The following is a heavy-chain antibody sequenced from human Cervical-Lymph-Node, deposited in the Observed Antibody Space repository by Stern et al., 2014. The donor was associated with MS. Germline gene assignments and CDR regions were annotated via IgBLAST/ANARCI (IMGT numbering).Heavy chain of an antibody. CDR2: LNPNSDDP. Sequence: MQLVQSGAKMKKPGASVKVSCKASGYAFTGFFIHWVRQVPGQGLEWMGRLNPNSDDPTYAQNFQDRVTLTRDTSISTAYLELSRLTSADTAVYYCAREATRIIVGIDYWGQGTQVTVSS. CDR1: GYAFTGFF. J-gene: IGHJ4*02. D-gene: IGHD2/OR15-2a*01. CDR3: AREATRIIVGIDY. V-gene: IGHV1-2*06.